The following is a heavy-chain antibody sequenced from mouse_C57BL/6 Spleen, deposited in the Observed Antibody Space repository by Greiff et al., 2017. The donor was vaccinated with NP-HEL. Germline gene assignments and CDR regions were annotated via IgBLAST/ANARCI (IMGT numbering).Heavy chain of an antibody. CDR1: GYTFTDYE. D-gene: IGHD1-1*01. J-gene: IGHJ2*01. CDR3: TRAGTTVVAQDY. CDR2: IDPETGGT. V-gene: IGHV1-15*01. Sequence: VQLQQSGAELVRPGASVTLSCKASGYTFTDYEMHWVKQTPVHGLEWIGAIDPETGGTAYNQKFKGKAILTADKSSSTAYMELRSLTSEDSAVYYCTRAGTTVVAQDYWGQGTTLTVSS.